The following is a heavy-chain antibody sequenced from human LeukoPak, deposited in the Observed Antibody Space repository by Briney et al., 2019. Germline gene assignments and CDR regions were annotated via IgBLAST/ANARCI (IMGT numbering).Heavy chain of an antibody. J-gene: IGHJ4*02. Sequence: SGTLSLTCAVSGGSISSTNWWSWVRQPPGKGLEWIGEIYGSGSTNYNPSLKSRVTISLDKSKNQFSLKLNSVTAADTAVYYCARDGYYYDSSGYYRSDYWGQGTLVTVS. V-gene: IGHV4-4*02. CDR2: IYGSGST. D-gene: IGHD3-22*01. CDR3: ARDGYYYDSSGYYRSDY. CDR1: GGSISSTNW.